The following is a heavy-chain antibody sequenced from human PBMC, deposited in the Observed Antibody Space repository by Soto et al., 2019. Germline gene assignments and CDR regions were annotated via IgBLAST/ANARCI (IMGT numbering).Heavy chain of an antibody. V-gene: IGHV3-15*07. CDR2: IKSKTDGGTT. Sequence: GGSLRLSCAASGFTFSNAWMNWVRQAPGKGLEWDGRIKSKTDGGTTDYAAPVKGRFTISRDDSKNTLYLQMNSLKTEDTAVYYCTTDQDCISTSCYGMDVWGQGTTVTVSS. CDR1: GFTFSNAW. CDR3: TTDQDCISTSCYGMDV. D-gene: IGHD2-2*01. J-gene: IGHJ6*02.